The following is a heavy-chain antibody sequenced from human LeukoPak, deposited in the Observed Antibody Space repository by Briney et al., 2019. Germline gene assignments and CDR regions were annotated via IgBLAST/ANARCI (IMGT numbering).Heavy chain of an antibody. CDR3: ARDEWDSSGYYYVAY. Sequence: RGGSLRLSCAASGFTFSSYSMNWVRQAPGKGLEWVSSISSSSSYIYYADSVKGRFTISRDNAKNSLYLQMNSLRAEDTAVYYCARDEWDSSGYYYVAYWGQGTLVTVSS. J-gene: IGHJ4*02. CDR2: ISSSSSYI. D-gene: IGHD3-22*01. V-gene: IGHV3-21*01. CDR1: GFTFSSYS.